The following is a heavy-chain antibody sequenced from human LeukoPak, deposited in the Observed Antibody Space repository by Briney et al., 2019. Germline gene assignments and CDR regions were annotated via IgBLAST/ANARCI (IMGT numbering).Heavy chain of an antibody. Sequence: TGGSLRLSCAASGFTFSSYAMHWVRQAPGKGLEWVAVISYDGSNKYYADSVKGRFTISRDNSKNTLYLQMNSLRAEDTAVYYCAREGYYDSSGYYPPRYYFDYWGQGTLVTVSS. V-gene: IGHV3-30-3*01. CDR1: GFTFSSYA. J-gene: IGHJ4*02. CDR2: ISYDGSNK. CDR3: AREGYYDSSGYYPPRYYFDY. D-gene: IGHD3-22*01.